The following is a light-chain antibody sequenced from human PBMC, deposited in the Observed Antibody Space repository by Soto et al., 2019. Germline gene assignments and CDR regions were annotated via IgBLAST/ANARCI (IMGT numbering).Light chain of an antibody. CDR2: GAS. J-gene: IGKJ2*01. V-gene: IGKV3-15*01. Sequence: IVMTQSPVTMSVSPGERATLSCRASQSISTNLAWYQQKPGQAPRLLIYGASTRATGIPARFSGGGSGTEFTLTISSLQSEDXXVYXXXQXXSSPPYTFGQGTKLEIK. CDR1: QSISTN. CDR3: XQXXSSPPYT.